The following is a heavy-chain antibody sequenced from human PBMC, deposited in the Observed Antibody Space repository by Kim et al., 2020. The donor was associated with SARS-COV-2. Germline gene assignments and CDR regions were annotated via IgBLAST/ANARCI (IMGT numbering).Heavy chain of an antibody. CDR2: IYYSGST. D-gene: IGHD3-22*01. CDR3: ARAFYYDSSGYYFDY. Sequence: SETLSLTCTVSGGSISSYYWSWIRQPPGKGLEWIGYIYYSGSTNYNPSLKSRVTISVDTSKNQFSLKLSSLTAADTAVYYCARAFYYDSSGYYFDYWGQGTLVTVSS. J-gene: IGHJ4*02. CDR1: GGSISSYY. V-gene: IGHV4-59*13.